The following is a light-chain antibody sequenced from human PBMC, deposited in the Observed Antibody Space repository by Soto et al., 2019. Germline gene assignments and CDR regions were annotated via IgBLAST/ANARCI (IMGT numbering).Light chain of an antibody. J-gene: IGLJ3*02. V-gene: IGLV7-43*01. CDR2: TTN. CDR3: LLYYGGAQLV. Sequence: QTVVTQEPSLTVSPGGTVTLTCASSTGAVTSGNYPSWFQQKPGQTPRTLIYTTNSRPSWTPARFSGSLLGDKAALTLSGVQPEDEAEYYCLLYYGGAQLVFGGGTKVTVL. CDR1: TGAVTSGNY.